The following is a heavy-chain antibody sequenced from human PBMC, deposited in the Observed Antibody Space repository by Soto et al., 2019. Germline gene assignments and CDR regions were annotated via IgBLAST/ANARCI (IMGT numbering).Heavy chain of an antibody. Sequence: NPSETLSLTCAVSRGSISSGGYSSIWIRQPPGKGLEWIGYIYHSGSTYYSPSLKSRVTISVDRSKNQFSLKLSSVTAADTAVYYCASRPSGSGFDPWGQGTLVTVS. CDR2: IYHSGST. V-gene: IGHV4-30-2*01. J-gene: IGHJ5*02. CDR3: ASRPSGSGFDP. D-gene: IGHD1-26*01. CDR1: RGSISSGGYS.